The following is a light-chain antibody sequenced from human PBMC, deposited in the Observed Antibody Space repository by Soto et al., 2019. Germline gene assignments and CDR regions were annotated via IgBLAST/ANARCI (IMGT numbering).Light chain of an antibody. CDR2: DAS. CDR1: QSVSIY. Sequence: EIVLTQSPATLSLSPGERATLSCRASQSVSIYLAWYQQKPGQAPRLLIYDASNRATGIPARFSGSGSGTDFTLTISILEPEDFAVYYCQQRSNWPPTFGGGTKVEIK. CDR3: QQRSNWPPT. V-gene: IGKV3-11*01. J-gene: IGKJ4*01.